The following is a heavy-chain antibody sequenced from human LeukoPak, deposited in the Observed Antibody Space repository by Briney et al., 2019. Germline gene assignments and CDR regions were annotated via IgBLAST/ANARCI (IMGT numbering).Heavy chain of an antibody. CDR2: NYYSGST. V-gene: IGHV4-30-4*01. Sequence: SESLSLTCTVSGGSISSYYWSWIRQPPGKGLEWIGYNYYSGSTYYNPSLKSRVTISVDTSKNQFSLKLSSVTAADTAVYYCARGMTTVTTEGFGIGYWGQGTLVTVSS. D-gene: IGHD4-17*01. CDR1: GGSISSYY. CDR3: ARGMTTVTTEGFGIGY. J-gene: IGHJ4*02.